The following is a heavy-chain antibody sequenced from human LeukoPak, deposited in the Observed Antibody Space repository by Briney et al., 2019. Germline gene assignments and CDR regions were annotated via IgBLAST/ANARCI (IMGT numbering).Heavy chain of an antibody. J-gene: IGHJ4*02. Sequence: ASVKVSCKSSGYSFAGYYMQWVRQAPGQGPEWMGWMNPANGVTNYARKFQGRVTLTSDTSISTAYMELSRLTSDDTAVYYCARDPSGDSSGYPFDYWGRGTVVTVSS. CDR2: MNPANGVT. CDR1: GYSFAGYY. CDR3: ARDPSGDSSGYPFDY. D-gene: IGHD3-22*01. V-gene: IGHV1-2*02.